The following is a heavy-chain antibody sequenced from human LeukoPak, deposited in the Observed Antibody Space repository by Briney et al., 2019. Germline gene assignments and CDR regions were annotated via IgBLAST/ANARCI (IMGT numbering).Heavy chain of an antibody. CDR1: GGSFSNSY. V-gene: IGHV4-59*01. CDR2: ISYSGST. J-gene: IGHJ5*02. Sequence: PSETLSLTCTVSGGSFSNSYWNWIRQPPGKGLEWIGYISYSGSTYHNPSLKSRVTISVDTSKKQFSLKLSSVTAVDTAVYYCARDRCPTCNWFDPWGQGTLVTVSS. CDR3: ARDRCPTCNWFDP.